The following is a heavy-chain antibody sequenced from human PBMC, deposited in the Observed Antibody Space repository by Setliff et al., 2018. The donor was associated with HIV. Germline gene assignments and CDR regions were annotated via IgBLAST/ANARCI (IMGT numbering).Heavy chain of an antibody. D-gene: IGHD2-15*01. Sequence: GPSVKVSCKASGGTFSSYAISWVRQAPGQGLEWMGGIIPIFGTANYAQKFQGRVTITADESTSTAYMELSSLRSEDTAVYYCVREARGGYFDYWGQGTLVTVSS. V-gene: IGHV1-69*13. J-gene: IGHJ4*02. CDR3: VREARGGYFDY. CDR2: IIPIFGTA. CDR1: GGTFSSYA.